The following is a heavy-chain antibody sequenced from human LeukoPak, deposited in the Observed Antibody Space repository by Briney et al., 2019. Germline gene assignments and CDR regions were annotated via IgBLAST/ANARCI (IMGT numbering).Heavy chain of an antibody. CDR3: ARAAYSGYCDG. Sequence: GGSLRLSCAASGFTFRSYAMQWVRQIPGTGLERVALLSYDGNSKYYADSVKGRFTISRDNFKDTLYLQMDSLRVEDTAVYYCARAAYSGYCDGWGQGTLVTVSS. CDR1: GFTFRSYA. V-gene: IGHV3-30-3*01. D-gene: IGHD3-22*01. J-gene: IGHJ4*02. CDR2: LSYDGNSK.